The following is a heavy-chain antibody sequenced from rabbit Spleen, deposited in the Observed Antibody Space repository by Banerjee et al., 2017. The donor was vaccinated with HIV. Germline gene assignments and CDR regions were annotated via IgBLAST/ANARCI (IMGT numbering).Heavy chain of an antibody. Sequence: QLQETGGGLVQPGESLTVSCKASGFDFSSVSIGWVRRGPGKGLEWIGVIYAGKGRSDFASWVSGRFTISSDNAQSTVDLKMTSLTAADTATYFCARAIVPWLGLTRLDLWGPGTLVTVS. J-gene: IGHJ6*01. CDR3: ARAIVPWLGLTRLDL. V-gene: IGHV1S7*01. D-gene: IGHD4-1*01. CDR1: GFDFSSVS. CDR2: IYAGKGRS.